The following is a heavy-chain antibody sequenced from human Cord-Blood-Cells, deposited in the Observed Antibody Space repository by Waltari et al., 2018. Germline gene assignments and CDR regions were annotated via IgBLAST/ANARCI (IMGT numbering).Heavy chain of an antibody. CDR3: ASSRLLDRCMDV. Sequence: QVQLQQWGAGLLKPSETLSLTCAVYGGSFSGYYWSWIRQPPGKGLEWIGEINHSGSTNSNPSLKSRVTISVDTSKNQFSLKLSSVTAADTAVYYCASSRLLDRCMDVWGQGTTVTVSS. D-gene: IGHD2-21*01. CDR2: INHSGST. V-gene: IGHV4-34*01. CDR1: GGSFSGYY. J-gene: IGHJ6*02.